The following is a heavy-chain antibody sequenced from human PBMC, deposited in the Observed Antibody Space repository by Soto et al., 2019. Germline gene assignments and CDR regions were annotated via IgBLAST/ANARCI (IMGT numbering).Heavy chain of an antibody. CDR3: VWGSYRLLAY. J-gene: IGHJ4*02. D-gene: IGHD3-16*02. CDR2: IKSKTDGGTT. Sequence: EVQLVESGGGLVKPGGSLRLSCAASGFTFSNAWMSWVRQAPGKGLEWVGRIKSKTDGGTTDYAAPVKGRFTISRDDSKITLYLQMNSLKTEDTAVYYCVWGSYRLLAYWGQGTLVTVSS. V-gene: IGHV3-15*01. CDR1: GFTFSNAW.